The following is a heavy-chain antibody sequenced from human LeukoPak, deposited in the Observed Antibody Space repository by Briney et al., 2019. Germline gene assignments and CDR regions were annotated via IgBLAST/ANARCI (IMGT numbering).Heavy chain of an antibody. CDR2: ISTSGST. Sequence: SETLSLTCTVSGGSISSHCWSWIRQPAGKGLEWIGHISTSGSTNYNPSLKSRVTVSEDTSKNQFSLKLSSVTAADTAVYYCARGYYYGSGSYDFDIWGQGTMATVSS. J-gene: IGHJ3*02. CDR3: ARGYYYGSGSYDFDI. V-gene: IGHV4-4*07. D-gene: IGHD3-10*01. CDR1: GGSISSHC.